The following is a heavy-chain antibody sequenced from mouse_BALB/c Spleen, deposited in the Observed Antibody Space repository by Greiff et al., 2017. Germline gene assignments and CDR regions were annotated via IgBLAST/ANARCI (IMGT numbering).Heavy chain of an antibody. CDR3: ARDDYYGSSYNFDY. V-gene: IGHV14-3*02. D-gene: IGHD1-1*01. CDR2: IDPANGNT. Sequence: VQLQQSGAELVKPGASVKLSCTASGFNIKDTYMHWVKQRPEQGLEWIGRIDPANGNTKYDPKFQGKATITADTSSNTAYLQLSSLTSEDTAVYYCARDDYYGSSYNFDYWGQGTTLTVSA. CDR1: GFNIKDTY. J-gene: IGHJ2*01.